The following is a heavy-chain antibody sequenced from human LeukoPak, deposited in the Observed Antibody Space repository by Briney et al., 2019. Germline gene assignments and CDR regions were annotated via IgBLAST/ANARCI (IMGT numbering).Heavy chain of an antibody. CDR1: GFTFSSYS. D-gene: IGHD6-13*01. CDR3: ARVGYSSDY. J-gene: IGHJ4*02. CDR2: INSDGSST. V-gene: IGHV3-74*01. Sequence: GGSLRLSCAASGFTFSSYSMNWVRQAPGKGLEWVSRINSDGSSTSYADSVKGRFTISRDNAKNTLYLQMNSLRAEDTAVYYCARVGYSSDYWGQGTLVTVSS.